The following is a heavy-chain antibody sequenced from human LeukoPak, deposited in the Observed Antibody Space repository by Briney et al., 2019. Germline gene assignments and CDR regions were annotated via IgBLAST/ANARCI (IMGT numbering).Heavy chain of an antibody. CDR1: GYSISSGYY. D-gene: IGHD6-13*01. CDR2: IYHSGST. J-gene: IGHJ4*02. Sequence: SETLSLTCTVSGYSISSGYYWGWIRQPPGKGLEWIGSIYHSGSTYYNPSLKSRVTISVDTSKNQFSLKLSSVTAADTAVYYCARDSRDLYSSSWKQFDYWGQGTLVTVSS. V-gene: IGHV4-38-2*02. CDR3: ARDSRDLYSSSWKQFDY.